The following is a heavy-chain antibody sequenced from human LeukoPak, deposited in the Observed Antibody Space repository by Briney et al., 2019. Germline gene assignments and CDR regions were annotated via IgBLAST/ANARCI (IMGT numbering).Heavy chain of an antibody. D-gene: IGHD3-22*01. V-gene: IGHV3-48*03. CDR3: ARRVIVVGLDY. Sequence: GGSLRLSCAASGFTFSSYEMNWVRQAPGKGLEWVSYLSRSGINIYYADSVKGRFTISRDNAKNSLYLQMNSLRAEDTAVYYCARRVIVVGLDYWGQGTLVTVSS. CDR1: GFTFSSYE. J-gene: IGHJ4*02. CDR2: LSRSGINI.